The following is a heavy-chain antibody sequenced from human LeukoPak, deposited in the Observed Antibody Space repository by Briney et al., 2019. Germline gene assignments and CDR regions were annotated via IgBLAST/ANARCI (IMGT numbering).Heavy chain of an antibody. CDR1: GFTFSSYG. J-gene: IGHJ3*02. V-gene: IGHV3-21*01. D-gene: IGHD3-22*01. Sequence: GGSLRLSCAASGFTFSSYGMSWVRQAPGKGRGWVSAITSSRRDIYYADSVKGRFTISRDNAKNSLYLQMNSLRAEDTAVYYCARDSPYYDSSGYYPSGTFDIWGQGTMVTVSS. CDR3: ARDSPYYDSSGYYPSGTFDI. CDR2: ITSSRRDI.